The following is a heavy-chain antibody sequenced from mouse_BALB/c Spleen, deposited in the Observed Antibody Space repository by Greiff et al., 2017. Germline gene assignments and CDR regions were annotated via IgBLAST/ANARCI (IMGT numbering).Heavy chain of an antibody. CDR1: GFNIKDPY. CDR3: ARWEALYYYAMDY. Sequence: VQLQQSGAELVKPGASVKLSCTASGFNIKDPYMHWVKQRPEQGLEWIGRIDPANGNTKYDPKFQGKATITADTSSNTAYLQLSSLTSEDTAVYYCARWEALYYYAMDYWGQGTSVTVSS. D-gene: IGHD4-1*01. J-gene: IGHJ4*01. CDR2: IDPANGNT. V-gene: IGHV14-3*02.